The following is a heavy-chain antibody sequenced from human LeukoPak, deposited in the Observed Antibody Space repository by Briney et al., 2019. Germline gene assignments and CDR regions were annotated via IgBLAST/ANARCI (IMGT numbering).Heavy chain of an antibody. D-gene: IGHD5-18*01. CDR3: ARDGRLYSHGPRVPY. CDR2: INPSGGST. Sequence: ASVKVSCKASGYTFTSYYMHWVRQAPGQGLEWMGIINPSGGSTSYAQKFQGRVTMTRDTSTSTVYMELSSLRSEDTAVYYCARDGRLYSHGPRVPYWGQGTLVTVSS. CDR1: GYTFTSYY. V-gene: IGHV1-46*01. J-gene: IGHJ4*02.